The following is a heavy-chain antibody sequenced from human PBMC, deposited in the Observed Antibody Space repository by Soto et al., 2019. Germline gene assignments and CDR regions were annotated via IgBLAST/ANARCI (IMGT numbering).Heavy chain of an antibody. CDR3: ARDGVEAYYESSGYSL. CDR2: ISAGSIYI. D-gene: IGHD3-22*01. V-gene: IGHV3-21*01. Sequence: XVCLRLSCEACGFSFSSYTRNWVRQAPGKGLEWVSSISAGSIYIYYPDSVKGRFTISRDNAKNSLYLQMNSLRADDTAVYYCARDGVEAYYESSGYSLCGQRTLVTVSS. CDR1: GFSFSSYT. J-gene: IGHJ4*02.